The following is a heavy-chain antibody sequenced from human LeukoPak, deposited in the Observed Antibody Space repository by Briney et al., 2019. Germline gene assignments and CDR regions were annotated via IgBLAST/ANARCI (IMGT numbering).Heavy chain of an antibody. CDR3: ARDQGSGSSNWFDP. Sequence: GGSLRLSCAASGFTFSDYYMSWIRQAPGKGLEWVSYISSSGSTIHYADSVKGRFTISRDNAKNSLYLQTNSLRAEDTAVYYCARDQGSGSSNWFDPWGQGTLVTVSS. D-gene: IGHD3-10*01. J-gene: IGHJ5*02. CDR1: GFTFSDYY. V-gene: IGHV3-11*01. CDR2: ISSSGSTI.